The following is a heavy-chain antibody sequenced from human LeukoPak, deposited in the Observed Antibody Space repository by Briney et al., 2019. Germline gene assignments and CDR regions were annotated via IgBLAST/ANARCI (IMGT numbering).Heavy chain of an antibody. Sequence: SETLSLTCSVSGGSISSYYWSWIRQPPGKGLEWIGYIYYSGSTNYNPSLKSRVTISVDTSKNQFSLKLSSVTAADTAVYYCARDLGRYYGMDVWGQGTTVTVSS. CDR2: IYYSGST. V-gene: IGHV4-59*01. J-gene: IGHJ6*02. CDR1: GGSISSYY. CDR3: ARDLGRYYGMDV.